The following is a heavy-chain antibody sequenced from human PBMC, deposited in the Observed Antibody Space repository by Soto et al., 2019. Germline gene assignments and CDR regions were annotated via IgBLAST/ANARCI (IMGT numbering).Heavy chain of an antibody. J-gene: IGHJ4*02. V-gene: IGHV4-34*01. D-gene: IGHD1-26*01. CDR1: GGSISNYY. CDR2: INHSGST. CDR3: ARGRKQQLVRQYSGSYRYFDY. Sequence: SETLSLTCTVSGGSISNYYWTWIRQPAGKGLEWIGEINHSGSTNYNPSLKSRVTISVDTSKNQFSLKLSSVTAADTAVYYCARGRKQQLVRQYSGSYRYFDYWGQGTPVTVSS.